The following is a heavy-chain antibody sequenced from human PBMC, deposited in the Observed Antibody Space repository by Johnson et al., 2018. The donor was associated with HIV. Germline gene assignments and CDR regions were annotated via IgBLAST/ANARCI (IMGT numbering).Heavy chain of an antibody. Sequence: QVQLVESGGGVVQPGRSLRLSCAASGFTFGSYGMHWVRQAPGKGLEWVAVISYDGSNKYSADSVKGRFTISRDNSKNTLYLQMNSLRAEDTAVYYCAKVILRYSVFTGAFDIWGQGTRVTVSS. J-gene: IGHJ3*02. D-gene: IGHD1-26*01. CDR3: AKVILRYSVFTGAFDI. CDR1: GFTFGSYG. CDR2: ISYDGSNK. V-gene: IGHV3-30*18.